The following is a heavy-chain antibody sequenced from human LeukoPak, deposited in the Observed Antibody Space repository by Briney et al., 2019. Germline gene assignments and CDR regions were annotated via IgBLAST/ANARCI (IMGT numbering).Heavy chain of an antibody. CDR1: GFTFSSYA. CDR3: AKDPRPNYYDSSGYQGPRGY. Sequence: GVSLRLSCAASGFTFSSYAMSWVRQAPGKGLEWVSAISGSGGSTYYADSVKGRFTISRDNSKNTLYLQMNSLRAEDTAVYYCAKDPRPNYYDSSGYQGPRGYWGQGTLVTVSS. V-gene: IGHV3-23*01. J-gene: IGHJ4*02. D-gene: IGHD3-22*01. CDR2: ISGSGGST.